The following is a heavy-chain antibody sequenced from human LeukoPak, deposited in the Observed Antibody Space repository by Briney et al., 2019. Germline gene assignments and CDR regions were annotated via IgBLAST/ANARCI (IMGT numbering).Heavy chain of an antibody. D-gene: IGHD1-26*01. CDR2: ISYDGSNK. V-gene: IGHV3-30*01. Sequence: PGGSLRLSCAASGFTFSSYAMHWVRQASGKGLEWVAVISYDGSNKYYADSVKGRFTISRDNSKNTLYLQMNSLRAEDTAVYYCARSGSYYSFDYWGQGTLVTVSS. J-gene: IGHJ4*02. CDR1: GFTFSSYA. CDR3: ARSGSYYSFDY.